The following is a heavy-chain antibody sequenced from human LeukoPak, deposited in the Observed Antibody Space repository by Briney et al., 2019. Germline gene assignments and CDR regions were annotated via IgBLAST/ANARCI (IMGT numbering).Heavy chain of an antibody. CDR1: GGSISSGGYS. CDR2: IYYSGTT. Sequence: SSQTLSLTCAVSGGSISSGGYSWSWIRQPPGKGLEWIGYIYYSGTTNYNPSLKSRVTISVDTSKNQFSLKLSSVTAADTAVYYCARGVYTAAAQYGYWGQGTLVTVSS. D-gene: IGHD6-13*01. J-gene: IGHJ4*02. CDR3: ARGVYTAAAQYGY. V-gene: IGHV4-61*08.